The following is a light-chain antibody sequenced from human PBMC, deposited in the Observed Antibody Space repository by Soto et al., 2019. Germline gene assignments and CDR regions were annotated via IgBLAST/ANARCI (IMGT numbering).Light chain of an antibody. CDR2: ENN. CDR3: GTWDSSLSAGV. V-gene: IGLV1-51*02. CDR1: SSNIGNNY. Sequence: SVLTHPPSGSTAQGQRVTIFCSGSSSNIGNNYVSWYQQHPGTAPKLLIYENNKRPSGIPDRFSGSKSGTSATLGITGLQTGDEADYYCGTWDSSLSAGVFGTGTKVTVL. J-gene: IGLJ1*01.